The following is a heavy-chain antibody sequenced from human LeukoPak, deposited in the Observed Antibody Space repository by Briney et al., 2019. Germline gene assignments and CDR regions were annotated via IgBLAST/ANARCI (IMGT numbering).Heavy chain of an antibody. J-gene: IGHJ4*02. CDR1: GFTFSSYS. V-gene: IGHV3-21*01. CDR2: ISSSSSYI. Sequence: GGSLGLSCAASGFTFSSYSMNWVRQAPGKGLEWVSSISSSSSYIYYADSVKGRFTISRDNAKNSLYLQMNSLRAEDTAVYYCASRGGGYSSSSVDYWGQGTLVTVSS. D-gene: IGHD6-6*01. CDR3: ASRGGGYSSSSVDY.